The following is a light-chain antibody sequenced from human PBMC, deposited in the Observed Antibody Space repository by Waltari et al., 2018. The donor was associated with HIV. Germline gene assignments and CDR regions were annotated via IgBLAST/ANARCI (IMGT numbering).Light chain of an antibody. Sequence: QLVLTQSPSASASLGASVKLTCTLSSGHHTYAIAWHQQQPEKGPRYLMRLNSDGSHSKGDGIPARFSGSSSGSERYLIISSLQSEDEADYYCQTWGSGIRVFGGGTKLTVL. V-gene: IGLV4-69*01. CDR2: LNSDGSH. CDR3: QTWGSGIRV. CDR1: SGHHTYA. J-gene: IGLJ3*02.